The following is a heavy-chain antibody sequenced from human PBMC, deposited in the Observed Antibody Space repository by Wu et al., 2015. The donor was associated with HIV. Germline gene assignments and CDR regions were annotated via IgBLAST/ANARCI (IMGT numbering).Heavy chain of an antibody. J-gene: IGHJ5*02. D-gene: IGHD1-26*01. V-gene: IGHV1-2*02. CDR3: ARWRSGASWFDP. Sequence: QVHLVQSGAEVKKPGASVKVSCNTSGYTFSGHYIHWVRQAPGQGLEWMGWINPNSGGTNYAQKFQGRVTMTRDTSISTAYMELSRLRSDDTAVYYCARWRSGASWFDPWAREPWSPSPQ. CDR1: GYTFSGHY. CDR2: INPNSGGT.